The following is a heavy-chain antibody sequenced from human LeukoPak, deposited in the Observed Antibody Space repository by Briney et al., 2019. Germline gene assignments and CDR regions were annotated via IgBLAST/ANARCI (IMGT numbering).Heavy chain of an antibody. V-gene: IGHV3-23*01. CDR2: ISGSGGST. D-gene: IGHD3-22*01. Sequence: QPGGSLRLSCAASGFTFGSYAMSWVRQAPGKGLEWVSAISGSGGSTYYADSVRGRFTISRDNSKNTLYLQMNSLRAEDTAVYYCAKDLYDSSGYFDYWGQGTLVTVSS. J-gene: IGHJ4*02. CDR3: AKDLYDSSGYFDY. CDR1: GFTFGSYA.